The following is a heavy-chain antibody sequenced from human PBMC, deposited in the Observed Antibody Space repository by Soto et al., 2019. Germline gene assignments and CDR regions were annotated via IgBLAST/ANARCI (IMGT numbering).Heavy chain of an antibody. CDR2: ISAYSGNT. Sequence: ASVKVSCKASGYTFTSYAFNWVRQAPGQGLEWMGWISAYSGNTNYAQKFQGRVTMTTDTSTSTAYMELRSLRSDDTAVYYCARDQTVLDYWGQGTLVTVSS. CDR3: ARDQTVLDY. D-gene: IGHD4-17*01. CDR1: GYTFTSYA. V-gene: IGHV1-18*04. J-gene: IGHJ4*02.